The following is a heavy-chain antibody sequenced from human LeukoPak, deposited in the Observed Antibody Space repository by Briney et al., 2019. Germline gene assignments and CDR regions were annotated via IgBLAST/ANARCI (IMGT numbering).Heavy chain of an antibody. CDR2: IGGSSSPT. V-gene: IGHV3-48*04. CDR1: GFTFSSYA. CDR3: ARLRNVVNVHWGFFDY. D-gene: IGHD4-23*01. J-gene: IGHJ4*02. Sequence: GGSLRLSCAASGFTFSSYAMSWVRQAPGKGLEWVSSIGGSSSPTYYADSVKGRFTVSRDNAKSSLYLQMNSLRAEDTAVYFCARLRNVVNVHWGFFDYWGQGALVTVSS.